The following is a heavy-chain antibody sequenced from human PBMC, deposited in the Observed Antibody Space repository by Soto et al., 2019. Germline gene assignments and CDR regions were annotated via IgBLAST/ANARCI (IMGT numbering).Heavy chain of an antibody. CDR2: ISSSSSYI. Sequence: EVQLVESGGGLVKPGGSLRLSCAASGFTFSSYSMNWVRQAPGKGLEWVSSISSSSSYIYYADSVKGRFTISRDNAKNSLYLQMNSLRAEDTAVYYCARDPYDFWIGYVGDYWGQGTLVTVSS. J-gene: IGHJ4*02. CDR3: ARDPYDFWIGYVGDY. D-gene: IGHD3-3*01. CDR1: GFTFSSYS. V-gene: IGHV3-21*01.